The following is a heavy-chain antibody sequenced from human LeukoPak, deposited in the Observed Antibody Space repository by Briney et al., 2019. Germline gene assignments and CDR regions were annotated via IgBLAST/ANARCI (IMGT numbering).Heavy chain of an antibody. CDR2: INPSGGST. V-gene: IGHV1-46*01. D-gene: IGHD3-3*01. CDR3: ARDAGITIFGVVTSDDY. CDR1: GYTFTSYY. Sequence: ASVKVSCKASGYTFTSYYMHWVRQAPGQGLEWMGIINPSGGSTSYAQKFQGRVTMTRDTSTSTVYMELSSLRSEDTAVYYCARDAGITIFGVVTSDDYRGQGTLVTVSS. J-gene: IGHJ4*02.